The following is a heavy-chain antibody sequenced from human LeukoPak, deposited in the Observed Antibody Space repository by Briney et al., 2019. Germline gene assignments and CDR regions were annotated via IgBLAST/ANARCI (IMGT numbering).Heavy chain of an antibody. J-gene: IGHJ6*02. Sequence: GGSLRVSCAASGFTFSSYAMSWVRQAPGNGLEWVSAISGSGGSTYYADSVKGRFTISRDNSKNTLYLQMNSLRAEDTAVYYCAKVGFYDFWSGYQVMDVWGQGTTVTVSS. CDR3: AKVGFYDFWSGYQVMDV. D-gene: IGHD3-3*01. CDR1: GFTFSSYA. V-gene: IGHV3-23*01. CDR2: ISGSGGST.